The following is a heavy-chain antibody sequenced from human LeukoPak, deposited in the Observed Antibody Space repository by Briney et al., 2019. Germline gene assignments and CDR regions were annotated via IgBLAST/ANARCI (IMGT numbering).Heavy chain of an antibody. V-gene: IGHV1-46*01. CDR3: AREGGGGATNLGYTIFDY. CDR1: GYTFTSYY. Sequence: ASVKVSCKASGYTFTSYYMHWVRQAPGQGLEWMGIINPSGGSTSYAQKFQGRVTMTRDMSTSTVYMELSSLRSEDTAVYYCAREGGGGATNLGYTIFDYWGQGTMVTVSS. D-gene: IGHD1-26*01. J-gene: IGHJ4*03. CDR2: INPSGGST.